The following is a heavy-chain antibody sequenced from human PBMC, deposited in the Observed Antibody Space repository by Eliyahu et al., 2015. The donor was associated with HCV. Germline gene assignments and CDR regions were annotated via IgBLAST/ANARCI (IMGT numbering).Heavy chain of an antibody. CDR3: ARLAHDYGGEADY. Sequence: DVQVLESGGGLGQPGGSLRLSCAAXGFTFSDXAMSWVRQGPGKGLEWVSGISGRGGGAYYGDSVKGRFTVSRDNSRNTLYLQMDSLRVEDTAVYFXARLAHDYGGEADYWGQGTLVTVSS. CDR1: GFTFSDXA. J-gene: IGHJ4*02. CDR2: ISGRGGGA. V-gene: IGHV3-23*01. D-gene: IGHD3-16*01.